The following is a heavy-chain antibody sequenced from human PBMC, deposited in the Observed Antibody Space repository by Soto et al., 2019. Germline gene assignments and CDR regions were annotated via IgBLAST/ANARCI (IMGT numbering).Heavy chain of an antibody. D-gene: IGHD6-6*01. Sequence: SETLSLTCAVYGGSFSGYYWSWIRQPPGEGLEWIGEINHSGSTNYNPSLKSRVTISVDTSKNQFSLKLSSVTAAGTAVYYVAASRPYYGMDVWGQGTTVTVSS. J-gene: IGHJ6*02. CDR3: AASRPYYGMDV. CDR2: INHSGST. V-gene: IGHV4-34*01. CDR1: GGSFSGYY.